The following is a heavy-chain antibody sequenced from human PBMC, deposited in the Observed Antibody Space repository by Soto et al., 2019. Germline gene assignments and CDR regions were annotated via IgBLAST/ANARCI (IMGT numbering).Heavy chain of an antibody. CDR2: INADNGNT. D-gene: IGHD6-19*01. CDR3: ARDIAVAGNDYYYYGMDV. J-gene: IGHJ6*02. Sequence: ASVKVSCKASGYTFTSYAMHWVRQAPGQRLEWMGWINADNGNTKYSQKFQGRVTISRDTSASTAYMELSSLTSEDTAVHYCARDIAVAGNDYYYYGMDVWGQGTTVTVSS. V-gene: IGHV1-3*01. CDR1: GYTFTSYA.